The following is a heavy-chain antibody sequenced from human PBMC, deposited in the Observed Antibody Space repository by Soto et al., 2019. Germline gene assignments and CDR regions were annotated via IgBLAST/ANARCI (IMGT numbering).Heavy chain of an antibody. J-gene: IGHJ5*02. Sequence: GGSLRLSCAASGFTVSSNYMSWVRQAPGKGLEWVAVISYDGSNKYYADSVKGRFTISRDNSKNTLYLQMNSLRAEDTAVYYCARDRGFYGSGSYYQRNWFDPWGQGTLVTVSS. V-gene: IGHV3-30-3*01. CDR1: GFTVSSNY. CDR3: ARDRGFYGSGSYYQRNWFDP. CDR2: ISYDGSNK. D-gene: IGHD3-10*01.